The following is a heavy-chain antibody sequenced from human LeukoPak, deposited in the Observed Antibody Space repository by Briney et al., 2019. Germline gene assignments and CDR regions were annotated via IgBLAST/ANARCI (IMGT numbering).Heavy chain of an antibody. V-gene: IGHV3-23*01. J-gene: IGHJ4*02. CDR3: AKSMSTAYRGFFDF. CDR1: GFTFTTYA. CDR2: ISNNGADT. Sequence: PGGSLRLSCAASGFTFTTYAMSWVRQAPGMGLEWVSTISNNGADTYYADSVKGRLSISRDNSKNTLYLQINSLRAEDTAMFYCAKSMSTAYRGFFDFWGQGTLVSVSS. D-gene: IGHD5-18*01.